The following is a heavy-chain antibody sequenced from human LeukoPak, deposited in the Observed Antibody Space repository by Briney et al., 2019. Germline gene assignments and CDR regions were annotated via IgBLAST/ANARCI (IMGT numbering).Heavy chain of an antibody. D-gene: IGHD3-10*01. V-gene: IGHV4-59*11. CDR1: GGSISSHY. CDR2: IYYSGST. CDR3: ARDRGNDY. J-gene: IGHJ4*02. Sequence: SETLFLTCTVSGGSISSHYWSWIRQPPGKGLEWIGYIYYSGSTNYNPSLKSRVTISVDTSKNQFSLKLSSVTAADTAVYYCARDRGNDYWGQGTLVTVSS.